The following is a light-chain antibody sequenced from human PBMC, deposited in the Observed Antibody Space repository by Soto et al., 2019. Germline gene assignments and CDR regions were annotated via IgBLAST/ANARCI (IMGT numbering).Light chain of an antibody. CDR3: QHANSFQIT. J-gene: IGKJ5*01. CDR1: QDIRTW. CDR2: GAS. Sequence: DIQMTQSPSSVSASVGDRVTITCRASQDIRTWLAWYQQKPGKAPKILIYGASSLQSGVPSRFSGSGSGTYFTLTISSLQPEDFATYYCQHANSFQITVGQGTRLEIK. V-gene: IGKV1-12*01.